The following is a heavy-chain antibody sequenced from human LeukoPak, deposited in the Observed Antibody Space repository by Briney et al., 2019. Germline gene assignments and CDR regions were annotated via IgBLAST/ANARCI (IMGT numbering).Heavy chain of an antibody. Sequence: SGPTLVKPTQTLTLTCTFSGFSLSTSGVGVGWIRQPPGKALEWLALIYWDDDKRYSPSLKSRLTITKDTSKNQVVLTMTNMDPVDTATNYCVHSILGGYGFDYWGQGTLVTVSS. CDR1: GFSLSTSGVG. CDR2: IYWDDDK. CDR3: VHSILGGYGFDY. D-gene: IGHD3-22*01. V-gene: IGHV2-5*02. J-gene: IGHJ4*02.